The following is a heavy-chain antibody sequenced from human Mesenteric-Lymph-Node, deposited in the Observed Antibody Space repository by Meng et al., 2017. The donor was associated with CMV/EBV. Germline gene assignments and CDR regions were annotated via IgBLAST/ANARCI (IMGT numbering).Heavy chain of an antibody. J-gene: IGHJ4*02. CDR2: ISYDGSNK. V-gene: IGHV3-30*04. CDR3: ARDGDHCTNVVCHTRIYYFDY. CDR1: GFTFSSYA. D-gene: IGHD2-8*01. Sequence: GESLKISCAASGFTFSSYAMHWVRQAPGKGLEWVAVISYDGSNKYYADSVKGRFTISRDNSKNTLYLQMNSLRAEDTAIYYCARDGDHCTNVVCHTRIYYFDYWGQGTLVTVSS.